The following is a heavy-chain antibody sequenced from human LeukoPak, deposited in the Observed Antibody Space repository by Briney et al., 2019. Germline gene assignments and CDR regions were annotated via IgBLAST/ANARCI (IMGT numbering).Heavy chain of an antibody. J-gene: IGHJ4*02. CDR2: INSSSNTI. CDR1: GFTFSSYS. Sequence: PGGSLRLSCAASGFTFSSYSMNWVRQAPGKGLEWVSYINSSSNTIYYPDSVKGRFTISRDNAKNSLYLQMNSLRAEDTAVYYCARDRAWPFDYWGQGTLVTVSS. CDR3: ARDRAWPFDY. V-gene: IGHV3-48*01. D-gene: IGHD3-10*01.